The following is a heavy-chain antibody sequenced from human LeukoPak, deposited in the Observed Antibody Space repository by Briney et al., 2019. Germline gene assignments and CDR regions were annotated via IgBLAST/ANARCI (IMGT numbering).Heavy chain of an antibody. J-gene: IGHJ4*02. CDR2: ISSSGSTI. CDR1: GFTFSSYK. CDR3: ASEGYDYGDY. Sequence: GGSLRLSCAASGFTFSSYKMNWVRQAPGKGLEWVSYISSSGSTIYYADSVKGRFTISRDNAKNSLYLQMNSLRAEDTAVYYCASEGYDYGDYWGQGTLVTVSS. V-gene: IGHV3-48*03. D-gene: IGHD2-15*01.